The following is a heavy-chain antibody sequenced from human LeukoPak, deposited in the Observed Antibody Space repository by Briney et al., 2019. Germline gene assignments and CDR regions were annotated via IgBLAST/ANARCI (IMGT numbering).Heavy chain of an antibody. Sequence: GGSLRLSCAASGFTVKDNFMSWVRQAPGKGLEWVSSISSSSSYIYYADSVKGRFTISRDNAKNSLYLQMNSLRAEDTAVYYCARNRNGATGYMDVWGKGTTVTVSS. J-gene: IGHJ6*03. D-gene: IGHD1-14*01. CDR2: ISSSSSYI. CDR3: ARNRNGATGYMDV. CDR1: GFTVKDNF. V-gene: IGHV3-21*01.